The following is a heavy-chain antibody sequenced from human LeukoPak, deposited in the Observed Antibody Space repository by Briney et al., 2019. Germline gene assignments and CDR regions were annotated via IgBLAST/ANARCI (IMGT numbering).Heavy chain of an antibody. CDR1: GFTFSSSG. CDR3: ARSMVRGVIISGFDY. D-gene: IGHD3-10*01. V-gene: IGHV3-33*01. Sequence: GGSLRLSCAASGFTFSSSGMHWVRQAPGKGLEWVAVIWYDGSTKYSADSVKGRFTISRDNSKNTLFLQMNSLGVEDTAVYYCARSMVRGVIISGFDYWGQGTLVTVSS. J-gene: IGHJ4*02. CDR2: IWYDGSTK.